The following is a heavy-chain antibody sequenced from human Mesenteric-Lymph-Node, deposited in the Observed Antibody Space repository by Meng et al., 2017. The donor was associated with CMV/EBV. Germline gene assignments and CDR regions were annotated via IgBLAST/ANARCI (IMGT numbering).Heavy chain of an antibody. CDR1: GFTFSDYY. D-gene: IGHD2-15*01. CDR3: AREGSYYYGMDV. V-gene: IGHV3-11*04. CDR2: ISSSGSTI. Sequence: GESLKISCAASGFTFSDYYMSWIRQAPGKGLEWVSSISSSGSTIYYADSVKGQFTISRDNAKNSLYLQMNSLRAEDTAVYYCAREGSYYYGMDVWGQGTTVTVSS. J-gene: IGHJ6*02.